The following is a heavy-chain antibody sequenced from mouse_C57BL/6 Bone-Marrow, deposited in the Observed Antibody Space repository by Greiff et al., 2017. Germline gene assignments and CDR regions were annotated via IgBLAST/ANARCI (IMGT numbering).Heavy chain of an antibody. CDR1: GYTFTSYW. CDR2: IYPSDSET. V-gene: IGHV1-61*01. CDR3: ARLDYYGSSYRWYFDV. J-gene: IGHJ1*03. Sequence: VQLQQPGAELVRPGSSVKLSCKASGYTFTSYWMDWVKQRPGQGLEWIGNIYPSDSETHYNQKFKDKATLTVDKSSSTAYMQLSSLTSEDSAVYYCARLDYYGSSYRWYFDVWGTGTTVTVSS. D-gene: IGHD1-1*01.